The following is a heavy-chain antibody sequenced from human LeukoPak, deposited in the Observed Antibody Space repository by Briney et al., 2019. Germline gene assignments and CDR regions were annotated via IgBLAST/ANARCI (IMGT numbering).Heavy chain of an antibody. Sequence: SETLFLTCSVSGGSINSYFWSWIRQPPRKGLEWIGYIYYTGSTNYNPSLKSRVTISLDTSKKQVSLKLSSVTAADTALYYCARDRWFDTWGQGTLVTVSS. CDR1: GGSINSYF. CDR2: IYYTGST. J-gene: IGHJ5*02. V-gene: IGHV4-59*01. CDR3: ARDRWFDT.